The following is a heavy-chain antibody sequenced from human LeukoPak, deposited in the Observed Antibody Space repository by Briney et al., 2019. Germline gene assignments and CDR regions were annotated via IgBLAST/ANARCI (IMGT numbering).Heavy chain of an antibody. J-gene: IGHJ4*02. CDR3: ARGAYTAMVPYYFDY. D-gene: IGHD5-18*01. Sequence: DSVKGRFTISRDNVQNSLYLQMNSLRAEDTAVYYCARGAYTAMVPYYFDYWGQGTLVTVSS. V-gene: IGHV3-7*03.